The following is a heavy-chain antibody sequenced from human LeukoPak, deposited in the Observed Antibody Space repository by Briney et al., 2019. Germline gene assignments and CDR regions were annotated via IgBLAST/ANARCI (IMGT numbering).Heavy chain of an antibody. CDR3: ARMDPRAARGYFDY. D-gene: IGHD6-6*01. CDR2: IKQDGSEK. J-gene: IGHJ4*02. V-gene: IGHV3-7*01. CDR1: GFTFSSYW. Sequence: GGSLRLSCAASGFTFSSYWMSWVRQAPGKGLERVANIKQDGSEKYYVDSVKGRFTISRDNAKNSLYLQMNSLRAEDTAVYYCARMDPRAARGYFDYWDQGTLVTVSS.